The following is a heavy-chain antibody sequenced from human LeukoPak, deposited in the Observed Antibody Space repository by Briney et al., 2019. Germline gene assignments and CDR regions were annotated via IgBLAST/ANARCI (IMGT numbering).Heavy chain of an antibody. CDR3: AKRAGSYYNGPFDY. CDR1: GFTFSSYA. CDR2: ISGSGGST. Sequence: GGPLRPSCAASGFTFSSYAMSWVRQAPGKGLEWVSAISGSGGSTYYADSVKGRFTISRDNSKNTLYLQMNSLRAEDTAVYYCAKRAGSYYNGPFDYWGQGTLVTVSS. D-gene: IGHD3-10*01. J-gene: IGHJ4*02. V-gene: IGHV3-23*01.